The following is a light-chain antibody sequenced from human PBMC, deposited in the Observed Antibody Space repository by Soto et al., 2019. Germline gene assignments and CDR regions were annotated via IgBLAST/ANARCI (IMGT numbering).Light chain of an antibody. J-gene: IGKJ1*01. V-gene: IGKV1-5*03. Sequence: DIQMTQSPSTLSASVGDRVTVTCRASQSIDKWLAWYQQKPGKAPKLLMYKTSLLQSGIPSRFSGSGSGTEFTQTIRSLKSDVVEFYYCKKIIKYPGTFGRGPRVE. CDR3: KKIIKYPGT. CDR2: KTS. CDR1: QSIDKW.